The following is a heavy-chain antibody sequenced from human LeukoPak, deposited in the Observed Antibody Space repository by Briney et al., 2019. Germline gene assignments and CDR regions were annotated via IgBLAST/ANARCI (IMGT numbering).Heavy chain of an antibody. V-gene: IGHV3-21*01. D-gene: IGHD2-2*01. J-gene: IGHJ4*02. CDR3: ARAYVVVPAALDY. CDR2: ISSSSSYI. CDR1: GLTFSSYS. Sequence: GGSLRLSCAASGLTFSSYSMNWVRQAPGKGLEWVSSISSSSSYIYYADSVKGRFTISRDNAKNSLYLQMNSLRAEDTAVYYCARAYVVVPAALDYWDQGTLVTVSS.